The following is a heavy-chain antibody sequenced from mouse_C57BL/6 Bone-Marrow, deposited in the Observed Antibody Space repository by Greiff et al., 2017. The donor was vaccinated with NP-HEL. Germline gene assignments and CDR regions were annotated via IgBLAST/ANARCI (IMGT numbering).Heavy chain of an antibody. Sequence: QVQLKQPGAELVKPGASVKVSCKASGYTFTSYWMHWVKQRPGQGLEWIGRIHPSDSDTNYNQKFKGKATLTVDKSSSTAYMQHSSPTSEDSAVYYCAMVRERGAMDYWGQGTSVTVSS. V-gene: IGHV1-74*01. CDR2: IHPSDSDT. J-gene: IGHJ4*01. CDR1: GYTFTSYW. CDR3: AMVRERGAMDY.